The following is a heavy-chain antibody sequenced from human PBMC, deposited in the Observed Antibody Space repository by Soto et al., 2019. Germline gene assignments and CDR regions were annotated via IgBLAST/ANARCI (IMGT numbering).Heavy chain of an antibody. CDR1: GGTFSSYA. CDR2: IIPIFGTA. V-gene: IGHV1-69*06. J-gene: IGHJ6*02. CDR3: ARGIIAARHYYYYGMDV. D-gene: IGHD6-6*01. Sequence: ASVKVSCKASGGTFSSYAISWVRQAPGQGLEWMGGIIPIFGTANYAQKFQGRVTITADKSTSTAYMELSGLRSEDTAVYYCARGIIAARHYYYYGMDVWGQGTTVTVSS.